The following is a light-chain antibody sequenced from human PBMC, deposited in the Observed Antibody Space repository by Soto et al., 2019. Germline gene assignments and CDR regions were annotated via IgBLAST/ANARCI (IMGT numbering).Light chain of an antibody. J-gene: IGKJ2*01. CDR2: DAS. V-gene: IGKV1-33*01. CDR3: QQYHNIPPT. Sequence: DIQMTQSPSSLSASVGDRVTITCQASQDISNFLSWYQQKPGKAPKLLIYDASNLETGVPSTFSGSGSGTDFSFTITSLQPEDSATYYCQQYHNIPPTFGQGTKLEIK. CDR1: QDISNF.